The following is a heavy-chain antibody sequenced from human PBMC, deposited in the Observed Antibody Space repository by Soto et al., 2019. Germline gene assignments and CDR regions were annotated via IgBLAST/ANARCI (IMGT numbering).Heavy chain of an antibody. CDR3: ARETVVGGIDFDY. CDR1: GYSVSSSTVA. J-gene: IGHJ4*02. CDR2: TYYRSKWYN. V-gene: IGHV6-1*01. Sequence: SHTLSLTCAISGYSVSSSTVALNWIRQSPSRGLEWLGRTYYRSKWYNDSAFSVKSRLIISPDTSKNQFSLKLTSLTPDDTAVYYCARETVVGGIDFDYWGQGTLVTVSS. D-gene: IGHD1-26*01.